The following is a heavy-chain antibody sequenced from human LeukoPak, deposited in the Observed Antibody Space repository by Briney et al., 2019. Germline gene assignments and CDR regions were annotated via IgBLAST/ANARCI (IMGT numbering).Heavy chain of an antibody. V-gene: IGHV4-30-2*01. J-gene: IGHJ4*02. CDR1: GGSISSGGYY. Sequence: SQTLSLTCTVSGGSISSGGYYWSWIRQPPGKGLEWIGYIYHSGSTYYNPSLKSRVTIPVDRSKNQFSLKLSSVTAADTAVYYCARGEVSVRLYDYWGQGTLVTVSS. D-gene: IGHD6-25*01. CDR2: IYHSGST. CDR3: ARGEVSVRLYDY.